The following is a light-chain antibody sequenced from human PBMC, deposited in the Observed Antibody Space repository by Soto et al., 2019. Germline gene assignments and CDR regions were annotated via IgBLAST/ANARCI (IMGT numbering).Light chain of an antibody. Sequence: QSALTQPRSVSGSPGQSVTISCTGTSSDVGGYNYVSWYQHHPGKAPTLILFDVNQRPSGVPHRFSGSKSGNTASLTFSGLQAEDEATYYCCSYAGSYTVVFGGGTKVTVL. CDR3: CSYAGSYTVV. CDR2: DVN. CDR1: SSDVGGYNY. J-gene: IGLJ2*01. V-gene: IGLV2-11*01.